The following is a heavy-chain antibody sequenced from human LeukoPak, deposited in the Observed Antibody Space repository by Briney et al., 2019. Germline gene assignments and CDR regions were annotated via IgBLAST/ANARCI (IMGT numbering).Heavy chain of an antibody. CDR2: INHSGST. V-gene: IGHV4-34*01. D-gene: IGHD3-22*01. Sequence: SQTLSLTCAVYGGSFSGYYWSWIRQPPGKGLEWIGEINHSGSTNYNPSLKSRVTISVDTSKKQFSLKLSSVTAADTAVYYCVTYYFDSSGPKKNYWGQGTLVTVSS. CDR3: VTYYFDSSGPKKNY. CDR1: GGSFSGYY. J-gene: IGHJ4*02.